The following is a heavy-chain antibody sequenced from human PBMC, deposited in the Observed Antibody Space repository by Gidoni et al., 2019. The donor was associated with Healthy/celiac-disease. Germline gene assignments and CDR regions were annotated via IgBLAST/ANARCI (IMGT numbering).Heavy chain of an antibody. V-gene: IGHV3-72*01. J-gene: IGHJ4*02. D-gene: IGHD2-15*01. CDR3: VRLGHCDSLVCYGFDH. Sequence: EVQLVESGGGLVQPGGSLRLSCATSGFTFSDYYIDWVRQGPGKGLEWVGRSRNEENNYTTSYAASVQGRFSISRDDSENSVHLQMDSLKTEDTAVYFCVRLGHCDSLVCYGFDHWGQGTLVTVSS. CDR2: SRNEENNYTT. CDR1: GFTFSDYY.